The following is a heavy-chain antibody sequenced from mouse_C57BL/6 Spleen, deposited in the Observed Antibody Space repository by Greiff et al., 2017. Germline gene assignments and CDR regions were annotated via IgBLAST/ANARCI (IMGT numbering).Heavy chain of an antibody. J-gene: IGHJ4*01. CDR1: GYTFTTYP. Sequence: VQLQQPGAELVMPGASVKLSYKASGYTFTTYPIEWMKQKHGKSLEWIGNFHPYNDDTKYNEKFKGKATLAVEKSSSTVYLGLSRLTSDDSAVYVCARWSAAMDYWGQGTSVTVSS. CDR2: FHPYNDDT. CDR3: ARWSAAMDY. V-gene: IGHV1-47*01.